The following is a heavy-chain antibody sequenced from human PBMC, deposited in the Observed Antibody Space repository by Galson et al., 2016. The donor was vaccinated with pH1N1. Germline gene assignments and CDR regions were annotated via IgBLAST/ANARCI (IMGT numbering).Heavy chain of an antibody. V-gene: IGHV1-8*01. D-gene: IGHD5/OR15-5a*01. Sequence: SVKVSCKASGYTFTDYDINWVRQGTGQGLEWMGWMNPNNDNTGYAQKFQGRVTMTRNTSISTAYMELSSLRSEDTAIYYCAKDLSRVVSTSGYFGWWGQGTLVTVSS. CDR1: GYTFTDYD. CDR3: AKDLSRVVSTSGYFGW. CDR2: MNPNNDNT. J-gene: IGHJ4*02.